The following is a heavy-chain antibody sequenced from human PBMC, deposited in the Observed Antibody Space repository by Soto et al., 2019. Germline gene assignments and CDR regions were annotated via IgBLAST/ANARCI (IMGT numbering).Heavy chain of an antibody. D-gene: IGHD5-18*01. Sequence: QVQLVQSGAEVKKPGSSVKVSCKASGGTFSSYAISWVRQAPGQGLEWMGGIIPIFGTANYAQKFQGRVTITADESTSTAYMELSSLRSEDTAVYYCEREGVDTAMVVNYYYYGMDVWGQGTTVTVSS. CDR1: GGTFSSYA. J-gene: IGHJ6*02. V-gene: IGHV1-69*01. CDR3: EREGVDTAMVVNYYYYGMDV. CDR2: IIPIFGTA.